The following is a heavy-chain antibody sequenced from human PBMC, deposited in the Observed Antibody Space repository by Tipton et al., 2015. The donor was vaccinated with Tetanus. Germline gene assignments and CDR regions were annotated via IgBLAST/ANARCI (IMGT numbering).Heavy chain of an antibody. CDR2: INPNSGGT. J-gene: IGHJ4*02. V-gene: IGHV1-2*02. CDR3: ARDRPLAVAGAFDY. CDR1: GYTFTSYY. Sequence: QSGPEVKKPGASVKVSCKASGYTFTSYYMHWVRQAPGQGLEWMGWINPNSGGTNYAQKFQGRVTMTRDTSISTAYMELSRLRSDDTAVYYGARDRPLAVAGAFDYWGQGPLVTVSS. D-gene: IGHD6-19*01.